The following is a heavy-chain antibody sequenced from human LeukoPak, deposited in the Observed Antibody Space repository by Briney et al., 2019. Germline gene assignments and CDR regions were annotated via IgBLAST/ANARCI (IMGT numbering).Heavy chain of an antibody. D-gene: IGHD5-18*01. V-gene: IGHV3-23*01. CDR3: AKELRGYIYGYDY. CDR1: GFTFSIYA. CDR2: ISGSGGST. J-gene: IGHJ4*02. Sequence: GGSLRLSCAASGFTFSIYAMTWVRQAPGKGLEWVSAISGSGGSTFYADSVKGRFTISRDNSKNTLYLQMNSLRAEDTAVYYCAKELRGYIYGYDYWGQGTLVTVSS.